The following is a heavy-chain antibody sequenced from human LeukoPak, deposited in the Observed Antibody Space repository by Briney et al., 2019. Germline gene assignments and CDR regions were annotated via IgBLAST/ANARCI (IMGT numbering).Heavy chain of an antibody. V-gene: IGHV3-30*03. J-gene: IGHJ4*02. CDR2: ISYDGSSK. CDR1: GFTFSVYG. CDR3: ARDMIRGVVNN. Sequence: GTSLRLSCAASGFTFSVYGMHWVRQAPGKGLEWVAVISYDGSSKYYADSVKGRFTISRDNAKNRLYMQMNSLRVEDTAVYYCARDMIRGVVNNWGQGTLVTVSS. D-gene: IGHD3-10*01.